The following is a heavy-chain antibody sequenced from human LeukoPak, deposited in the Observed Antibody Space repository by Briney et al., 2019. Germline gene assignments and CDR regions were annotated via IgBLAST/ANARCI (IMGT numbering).Heavy chain of an antibody. D-gene: IGHD3-10*01. CDR1: GFPFSSYW. J-gene: IGHJ3*02. V-gene: IGHV3-74*01. Sequence: GGSLRLSCAASGFPFSSYWMHWVRHAPGKGLLWVSRIYNDGSRTTYADSVKGRFTISGDNAKNTLFLQMNSLTAEDTAVYYCARSGAGGAFDMWGRGTMVTVSS. CDR2: IYNDGSRT. CDR3: ARSGAGGAFDM.